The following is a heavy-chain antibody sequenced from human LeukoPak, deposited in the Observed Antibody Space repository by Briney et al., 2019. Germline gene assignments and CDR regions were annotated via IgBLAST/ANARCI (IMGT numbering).Heavy chain of an antibody. CDR1: GFTCSDYW. D-gene: IGHD2-2*01. J-gene: IGHJ4*02. V-gene: IGHV3-7*01. CDR3: VRWGVTAGMQD. CDR2: INPAGRDT. Sequence: GGSLRLSCEGSGFTCSDYWMGGVRQAPGKGLEWVANINPAGRDTYYVDSVKGRFTISGDNVKKSTFLQMNSLRVEEAAFYHCVRWGVTAGMQDWGQGTLVTVSS.